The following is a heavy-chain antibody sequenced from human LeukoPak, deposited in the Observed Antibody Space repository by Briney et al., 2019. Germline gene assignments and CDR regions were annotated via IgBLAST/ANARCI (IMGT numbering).Heavy chain of an antibody. V-gene: IGHV3-23*01. D-gene: IGHD3-9*01. CDR2: ISGSGGST. CDR1: GFTFSSYA. CDR3: AKGLWETYYDILTGYYSMDFYYYYYYGMDV. Sequence: GGSLRLSCAASGFTFSSYAMSWVRQAPGKGLEWVSAISGSGGSTYYADSVKGRFTISRDNSKNTLYLQMNSLRAEDTAVYYCAKGLWETYYDILTGYYSMDFYYYYYYGMDVWGQGTTVTVSS. J-gene: IGHJ6*02.